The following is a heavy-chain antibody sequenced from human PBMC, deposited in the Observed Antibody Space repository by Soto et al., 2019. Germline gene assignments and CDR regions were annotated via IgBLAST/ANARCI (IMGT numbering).Heavy chain of an antibody. CDR3: AGEQWLVRGLDY. V-gene: IGHV3-30*03. CDR1: GFTFSSYG. CDR2: ISYDGSNK. J-gene: IGHJ4*02. D-gene: IGHD6-19*01. Sequence: GGSLRLSCAASGFTFSSYGMHWVRQAPGKGLEWVAVISYDGSNKYYADSVKGRFTISRDNSKNTLYLQMNSLRAEDTAVYYCAGEQWLVRGLDYWGQGTLVTVSS.